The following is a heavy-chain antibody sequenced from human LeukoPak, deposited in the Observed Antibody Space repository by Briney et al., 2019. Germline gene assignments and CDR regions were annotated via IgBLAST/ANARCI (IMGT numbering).Heavy chain of an antibody. CDR2: VSSTGSTI. D-gene: IGHD6-19*01. V-gene: IGHV3-48*03. Sequence: GGSLRLSCAASGFTFSSYEMNWVRQAPGKGLEWISYVSSTGSTIYFADSVKGRFTISRDNAKNSLYLQMNSLRAEDTAVYYCARVGKQWLVPAFDYWGQGTLVTVSS. CDR3: ARVGKQWLVPAFDY. CDR1: GFTFSSYE. J-gene: IGHJ4*02.